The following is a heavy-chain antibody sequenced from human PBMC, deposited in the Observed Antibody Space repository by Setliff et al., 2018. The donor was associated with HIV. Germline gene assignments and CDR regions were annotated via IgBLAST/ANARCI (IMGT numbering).Heavy chain of an antibody. CDR2: ISAYNGNT. V-gene: IGHV1-18*01. CDR3: ARFSYGSVWPETDY. Sequence: ASVKVSCKALGYTFNSYDINWVRQATGQGLEWMGWISAYNGNTNYAQKLQGRVTMTTDTSTSTAYMELRSLRSEDTAVYYCARFSYGSVWPETDYWGQGTLVTVSS. CDR1: GYTFNSYD. J-gene: IGHJ4*02. D-gene: IGHD6-25*01.